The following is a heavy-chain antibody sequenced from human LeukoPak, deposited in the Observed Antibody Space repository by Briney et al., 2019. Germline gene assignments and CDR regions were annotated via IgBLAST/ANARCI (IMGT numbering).Heavy chain of an antibody. CDR3: ARGPTKRAYSGYTRGYYFDY. Sequence: SETLSLTCAVYGGSFSGYYWSWIRQPPGKGLEWIGEINHSGSTNYNPSLKSRVTISVDTSKNQFSLKLSSVTAADTAVYYCARGPTKRAYSGYTRGYYFDYWGQGTLVTVSS. CDR1: GGSFSGYY. J-gene: IGHJ4*02. D-gene: IGHD5-12*01. CDR2: INHSGST. V-gene: IGHV4-34*01.